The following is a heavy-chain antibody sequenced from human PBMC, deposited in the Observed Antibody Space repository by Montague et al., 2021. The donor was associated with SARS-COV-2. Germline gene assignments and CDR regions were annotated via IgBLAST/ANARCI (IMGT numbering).Heavy chain of an antibody. J-gene: IGHJ6*02. CDR3: ARDKAEYIVVVPAVPLAYGMDV. Sequence: SETLSLTCTVSGGSISSSSYYWGWIRQPPGKGLEWIGSIYYSGSTYYNPSLKSRVTISVDTSKNQFSLKLSSVTAADTAVYYCARDKAEYIVVVPAVPLAYGMDVWGQGTTVTVS. CDR1: GGSISSSSYY. V-gene: IGHV4-39*07. CDR2: IYYSGST. D-gene: IGHD2-2*01.